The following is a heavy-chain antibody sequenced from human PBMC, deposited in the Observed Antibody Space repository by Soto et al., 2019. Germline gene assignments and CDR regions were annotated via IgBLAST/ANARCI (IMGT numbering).Heavy chain of an antibody. V-gene: IGHV3-23*01. Sequence: GGSLRLSCAASEFTFSSYAMNWVRQAPGKGLEWVSGISGTGDSTYYADSVKGRFTMSRDNSKKTLYLQVNSLSVEDTAVYHCAKGAYYDRSGYYNWYFDLWGRGTLVTVAS. CDR1: EFTFSSYA. CDR2: ISGTGDST. J-gene: IGHJ2*01. D-gene: IGHD3-22*01. CDR3: AKGAYYDRSGYYNWYFDL.